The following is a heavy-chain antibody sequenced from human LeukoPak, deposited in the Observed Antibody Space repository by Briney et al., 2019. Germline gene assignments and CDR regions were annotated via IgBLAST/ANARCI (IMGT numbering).Heavy chain of an antibody. Sequence: GGSLRLSCAASGFSISSYSMNWVRQAPGKGLEWVSYISSSSSTIYYADSVKGRFTISRDNAKNSLYLQMNSLRAEDTAVYYCARGDYYPHDAFDIWGQGTMVTVSS. V-gene: IGHV3-48*01. J-gene: IGHJ3*02. CDR3: ARGDYYPHDAFDI. CDR2: ISSSSSTI. D-gene: IGHD3-22*01. CDR1: GFSISSYS.